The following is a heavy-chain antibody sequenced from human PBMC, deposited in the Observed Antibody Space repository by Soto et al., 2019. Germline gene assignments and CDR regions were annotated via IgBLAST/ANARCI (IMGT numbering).Heavy chain of an antibody. CDR1: GYTFTSYA. CDR2: INAGNGNT. Sequence: QVQLVQSGAEVKKPGASVKVSCKVSGYTFTSYAMHWVRQAPGQRLEWMGWINAGNGNTKYSQKFQGRVTITRDTSASTAYMELSSLRSEDTAVYYCARDRRSGIAAAGTGWFDPWGQGTLVTVSS. J-gene: IGHJ5*02. V-gene: IGHV1-3*01. CDR3: ARDRRSGIAAAGTGWFDP. D-gene: IGHD6-13*01.